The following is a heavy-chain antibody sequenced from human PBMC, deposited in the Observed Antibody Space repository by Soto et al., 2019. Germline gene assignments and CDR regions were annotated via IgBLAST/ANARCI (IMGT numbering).Heavy chain of an antibody. CDR3: ARDPKDIVVVPAANYYYYYGMDV. J-gene: IGHJ6*02. Sequence: QVQLVQSGAEVKKPGASVKVSCKASGYTFTSYGISWVRQAPGQGLEWMGWISAYNGNTNYAQKLQGRVTMTTDTSTSTAYRELRSLRSDDTAVYYCARDPKDIVVVPAANYYYYYGMDVWGQGTTVTVSS. CDR1: GYTFTSYG. CDR2: ISAYNGNT. D-gene: IGHD2-2*01. V-gene: IGHV1-18*01.